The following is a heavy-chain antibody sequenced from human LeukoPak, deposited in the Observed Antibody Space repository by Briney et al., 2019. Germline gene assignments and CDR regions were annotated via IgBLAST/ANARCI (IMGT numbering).Heavy chain of an antibody. CDR1: GYTFTISD. Sequence: ASVKVSCKASGYTFTISDINWVRQAAGQGLEWMGWINPNSGRTGYAQKFQGRVTMTANTSISTAYMELSSLRFDDTAVYYCARGRSGLAAAGTYDYWGQGTLITVSS. J-gene: IGHJ4*02. V-gene: IGHV1-8*01. D-gene: IGHD6-13*01. CDR3: ARGRSGLAAAGTYDY. CDR2: INPNSGRT.